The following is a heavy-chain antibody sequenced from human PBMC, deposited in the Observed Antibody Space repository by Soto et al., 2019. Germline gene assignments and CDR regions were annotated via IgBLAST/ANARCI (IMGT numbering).Heavy chain of an antibody. J-gene: IGHJ4*02. Sequence: QVQLVESGGGVVQPGRSLRLSCAASGFSFMRQGMSWVRQAPGQGLEWVSIIWYDGSNEYYGDSVKGRFTISIDSYKNTLYLQMTSLRAEETAVYYCARVTESYPGRISSSFFDLWGQAALLTVSS. D-gene: IGHD3-16*02. V-gene: IGHV3-33*01. CDR3: ARVTESYPGRISSSFFDL. CDR1: GFSFMRQG. CDR2: IWYDGSNE.